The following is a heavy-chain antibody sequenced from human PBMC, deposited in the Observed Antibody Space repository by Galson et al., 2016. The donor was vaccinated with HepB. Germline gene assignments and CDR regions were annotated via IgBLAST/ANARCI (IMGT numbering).Heavy chain of an antibody. CDR3: AKDRGWSGGSSRHFQH. V-gene: IGHV3-23*01. J-gene: IGHJ1*01. Sequence: SLRLSCAASGFTFSSYAMSWVRQTPGKGLEWVSTIGGSGGTTYYADSVKGRFTISRDNSKNTLDLQMISLRAEDTAVYYCAKDRGWSGGSSRHFQHWGQGTLVTVSS. CDR2: IGGSGGTT. CDR1: GFTFSSYA. D-gene: IGHD2-15*01.